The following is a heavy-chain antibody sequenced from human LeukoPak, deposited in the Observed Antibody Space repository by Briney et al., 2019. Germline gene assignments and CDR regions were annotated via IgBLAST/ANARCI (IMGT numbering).Heavy chain of an antibody. D-gene: IGHD6-19*01. CDR3: ASVKQWLVHDALDI. Sequence: PGGSLRLSCAASGFTFSSYSMNWVRQAPGKGLEWVSYISSSSSTIYYADSVKGRFTISRDNAKNSLYLQMNSLRAEDTAVYYCASVKQWLVHDALDIWGQGTMVTVSS. J-gene: IGHJ3*02. CDR1: GFTFSSYS. CDR2: ISSSSSTI. V-gene: IGHV3-48*01.